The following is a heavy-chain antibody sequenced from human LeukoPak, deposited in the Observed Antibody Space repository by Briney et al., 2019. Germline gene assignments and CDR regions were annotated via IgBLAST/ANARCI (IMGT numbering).Heavy chain of an antibody. Sequence: ASVKVSCKASGYTFTSYYMHWVRQAPGQGLEWMGIINPSGGSTSYAQKFQGRVTMTTDTSTSTAYMELRSLRSDDTAVYYCARAYDSSGYYYPNFDYWGQGTLVTVSS. CDR2: INPSGGST. J-gene: IGHJ4*02. CDR1: GYTFTSYY. D-gene: IGHD3-22*01. V-gene: IGHV1-46*01. CDR3: ARAYDSSGYYYPNFDY.